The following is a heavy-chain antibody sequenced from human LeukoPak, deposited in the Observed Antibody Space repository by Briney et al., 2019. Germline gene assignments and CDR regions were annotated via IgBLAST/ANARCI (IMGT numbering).Heavy chain of an antibody. CDR3: ASLSRTDGYNSNY. D-gene: IGHD5-24*01. CDR1: GNTFTSYD. J-gene: IGHJ4*02. CDR2: MNPNSGNT. Sequence: GASVKVSCKASGNTFTSYDINWVRQATGQGLEWMGWMNPNSGNTGYAQKFQGRVTMTRNTSISTAYMELSSLRSEDTAVYYCASLSRTDGYNSNYWGQGTLVTVSS. V-gene: IGHV1-8*01.